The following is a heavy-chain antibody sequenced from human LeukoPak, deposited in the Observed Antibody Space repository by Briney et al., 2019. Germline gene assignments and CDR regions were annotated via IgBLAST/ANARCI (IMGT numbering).Heavy chain of an antibody. CDR1: GYTFTSYD. Sequence: GASVKVSCKASGYTFTSYDINWVRQATGQGLEWMGWMNPNSGNTGYAQKFQGRVTMTRNTSISTAYMELTSLRSEDTAVYYCARSPRYYYDSSGSLDYWGQGTLVTVSS. V-gene: IGHV1-8*01. CDR3: ARSPRYYYDSSGSLDY. J-gene: IGHJ4*02. D-gene: IGHD3-22*01. CDR2: MNPNSGNT.